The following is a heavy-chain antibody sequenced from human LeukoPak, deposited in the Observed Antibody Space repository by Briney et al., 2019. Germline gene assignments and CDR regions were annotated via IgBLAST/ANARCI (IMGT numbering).Heavy chain of an antibody. CDR2: INPNSGGT. V-gene: IGHV1-2*02. J-gene: IGHJ4*02. D-gene: IGHD3-22*01. CDR1: GYTFTGYY. Sequence: ASVKVSCKASGYTFTGYYMHWVRQAPGQGLEWMGWINPNSGGTNYAQKFQGRVTMTRDTSISTAYMELSRLRSDDTAVYYCARLSTPDSSGYLNFDYWGQGTLVTVSS. CDR3: ARLSTPDSSGYLNFDY.